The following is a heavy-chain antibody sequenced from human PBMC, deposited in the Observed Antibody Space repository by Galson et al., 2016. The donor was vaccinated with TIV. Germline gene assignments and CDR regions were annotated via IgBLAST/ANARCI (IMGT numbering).Heavy chain of an antibody. CDR2: ISYDRSDI. CDR1: GFTFSSYG. CDR3: ARQWQSYFFDY. Sequence: SLRLSCAASGFTFSSYGMHWARQTPGKGLEWVAIISYDRSDIYYGDSVKGRFTVSRDNSKNNLYLQVNSLTAEDTAVYYCARQWQSYFFDYWGQGTVVTVSS. D-gene: IGHD6-19*01. J-gene: IGHJ4*02. V-gene: IGHV3-33*01.